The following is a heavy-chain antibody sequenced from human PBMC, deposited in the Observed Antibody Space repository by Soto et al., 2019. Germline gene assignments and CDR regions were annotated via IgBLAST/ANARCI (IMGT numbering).Heavy chain of an antibody. Sequence: GGSLRLSCAASGFTFSSYAMSWVRQAPGRGLEWVSAISGSGGGPYYADSGKGRLTISRDNSKNTLYLQMNSLRAEDTAVYYCAKVTKHYYGSGSLPGDYWGQGTLVTVSS. CDR3: AKVTKHYYGSGSLPGDY. CDR1: GFTFSSYA. CDR2: ISGSGGGP. V-gene: IGHV3-23*01. J-gene: IGHJ4*02. D-gene: IGHD3-10*01.